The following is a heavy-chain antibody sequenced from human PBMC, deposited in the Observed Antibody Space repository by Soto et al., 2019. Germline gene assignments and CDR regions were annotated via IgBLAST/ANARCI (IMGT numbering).Heavy chain of an antibody. CDR2: INPSNGNT. Sequence: ASVKVSCKASGYTLSSYYLHWVRQAAGQGLEWMGIINPSNGNTDYSQTFQGRVTMTRDTSRNTVYMELSGLISEATAVYSCARTETLPLGEYSPDEVWGQGTLVTVSS. V-gene: IGHV1-46*01. CDR1: GYTLSSYY. J-gene: IGHJ4*02. D-gene: IGHD3-16*01. CDR3: ARTETLPLGEYSPDEV.